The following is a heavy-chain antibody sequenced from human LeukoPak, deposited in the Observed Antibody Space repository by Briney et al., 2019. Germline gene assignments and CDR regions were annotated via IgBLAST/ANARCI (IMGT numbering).Heavy chain of an antibody. D-gene: IGHD5-18*01. V-gene: IGHV3-7*01. Sequence: PGGSLRLSCAASGFTFSSYWMSWVRQAPGKGLEWVANIKQDGSEKYYVDSVKGRFTISRDNAKNSLYLQMNSLRAEDTAVYYCARAFSTAMVTFYYYYYGMDVWGQGTLVTVSS. CDR1: GFTFSSYW. J-gene: IGHJ6*02. CDR3: ARAFSTAMVTFYYYYYGMDV. CDR2: IKQDGSEK.